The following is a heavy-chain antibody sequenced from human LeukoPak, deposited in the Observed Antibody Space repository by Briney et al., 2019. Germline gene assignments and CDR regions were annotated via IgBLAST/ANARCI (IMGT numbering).Heavy chain of an antibody. CDR3: AKSDAWFGEGIASP. CDR1: GFTFSSYG. Sequence: GGSLRLSCAASGFTFSSYGMHWVRQAPGKGLEWVAVISYDGINKYYADSVKGRFTISRDNSKNTLYLQMNSLRAQDTAVYYCAKSDAWFGEGIASPRGQGTLVTVSS. V-gene: IGHV3-30*18. J-gene: IGHJ5*02. CDR2: ISYDGINK. D-gene: IGHD3-10*01.